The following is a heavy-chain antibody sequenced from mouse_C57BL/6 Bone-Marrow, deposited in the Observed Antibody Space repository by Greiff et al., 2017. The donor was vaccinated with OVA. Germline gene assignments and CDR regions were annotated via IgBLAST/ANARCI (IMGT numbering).Heavy chain of an antibody. CDR2: LSPPIFVP. J-gene: IGHJ4*01. CDR3: ARLLYAMDY. CDR1: GYTFTSYW. Sequence: VQLQQPGAELVKPGASVKLSCKASGYTFTSYWMHWVKQRPGRGLECIFMLSPPIFVPPSNETFKSKATLTVDKPSSTAYMQLSSLTSEDSAVYYCARLLYAMDYWGQGTSVTVSS. V-gene: IGHV1-72*01.